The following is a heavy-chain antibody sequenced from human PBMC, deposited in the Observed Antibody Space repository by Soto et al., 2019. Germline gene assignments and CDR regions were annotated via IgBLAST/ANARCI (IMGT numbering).Heavy chain of an antibody. Sequence: GGSLRLSCAASGFTFSNYAMNWVRQAPGKGLEWVSAISGSGGSTYYADSVKGRFTISRDNSKNTIYLQMNSLRAEDTAVYYCAKRAVGVVVVAATGYYFDYWGQGTLVTVSS. V-gene: IGHV3-23*01. J-gene: IGHJ4*02. CDR1: GFTFSNYA. D-gene: IGHD2-15*01. CDR2: ISGSGGST. CDR3: AKRAVGVVVVAATGYYFDY.